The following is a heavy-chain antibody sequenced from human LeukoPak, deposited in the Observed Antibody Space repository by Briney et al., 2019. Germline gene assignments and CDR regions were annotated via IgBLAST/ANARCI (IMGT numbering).Heavy chain of an antibody. J-gene: IGHJ6*02. CDR1: GYTFTGYY. CDR3: ATDGGCNWNIYGMDV. V-gene: IGHV1-2*02. Sequence: ASVKVSCNTSGYTFTGYYIHWVRQAPGQGLECLGWINPNTGDTNYAQKFQGRVTLTRDTSINTAYMELSSLRSEDTAVYYCATDGGCNWNIYGMDVWGQGTTVTVSS. D-gene: IGHD1-1*01. CDR2: INPNTGDT.